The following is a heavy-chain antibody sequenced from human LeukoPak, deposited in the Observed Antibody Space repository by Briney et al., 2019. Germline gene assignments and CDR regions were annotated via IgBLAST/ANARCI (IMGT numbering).Heavy chain of an antibody. Sequence: PGRSLRLSFAASGFTFSSYAMHWVRQAPGKGLEWVAVISYDGSNKYYADSVKGRFTISRDNSKNTLYLQMNSLRAEDTAVYYCARGEAAGDYWGQGTLVTVSS. D-gene: IGHD6-13*01. V-gene: IGHV3-30-3*01. CDR3: ARGEAAGDY. CDR1: GFTFSSYA. J-gene: IGHJ4*02. CDR2: ISYDGSNK.